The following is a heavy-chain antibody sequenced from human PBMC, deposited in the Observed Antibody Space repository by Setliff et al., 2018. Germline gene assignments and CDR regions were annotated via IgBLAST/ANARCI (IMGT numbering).Heavy chain of an antibody. J-gene: IGHJ4*02. Sequence: ETLSLTCTVSGGSISSYYWSWIRQPPGKGLEWIGHIYYSGSTNYNPSLKSRVTISVDTFRSQFSLQLTSVTAADTAIYYCARQGASGAPHYWGQGTLVTVSS. CDR2: IYYSGST. CDR3: ARQGASGAPHY. CDR1: GGSISSYY. V-gene: IGHV4-59*08. D-gene: IGHD6-13*01.